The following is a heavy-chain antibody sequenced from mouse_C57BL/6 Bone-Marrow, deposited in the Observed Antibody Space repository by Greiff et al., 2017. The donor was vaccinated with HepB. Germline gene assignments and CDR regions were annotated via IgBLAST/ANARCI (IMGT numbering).Heavy chain of an antibody. CDR3: ARELKGYYAMDY. D-gene: IGHD2-12*01. CDR2: IDPSDSET. CDR1: GYTFTSYW. J-gene: IGHJ4*01. V-gene: IGHV1-52*01. Sequence: VQLQQPGAELVRPGSSVKLSCKASGYTFTSYWMHWVKQRPIQGLEWIGNIDPSDSETHYNQKFKDKATLTVDKSTSTAYMQLSSLTSEDSAVYYCARELKGYYAMDYWGQGTSVTVSS.